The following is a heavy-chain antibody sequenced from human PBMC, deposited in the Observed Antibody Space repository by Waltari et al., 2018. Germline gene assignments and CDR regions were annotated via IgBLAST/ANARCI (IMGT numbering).Heavy chain of an antibody. CDR3: ARLSMIELRGAFDI. D-gene: IGHD3-22*01. V-gene: IGHV4-34*01. J-gene: IGHJ3*02. CDR2: INHSGST. Sequence: QVQLQQWGAGLLKPSETLSLTCAVYGGSFSGYYWSWIRQPPGKGLEWIGEINHSGSTNYNPSLKSRVTISVDTSKNQFSLKLSSVTAADTAVYYCARLSMIELRGAFDIWGQGTMVTVSS. CDR1: GGSFSGYY.